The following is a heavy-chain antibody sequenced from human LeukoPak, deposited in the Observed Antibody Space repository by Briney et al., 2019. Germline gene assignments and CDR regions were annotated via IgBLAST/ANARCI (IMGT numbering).Heavy chain of an antibody. CDR2: ISSNGGST. V-gene: IGHV3-64D*06. CDR3: VKDTSGYFDL. CDR1: GFTFSSYA. Sequence: GGSLRLSCSASGFTFSSYAMHWVRQAPGKGLEYVSAISSNGGSTYYADSVKGRFTISRDNSKNTLYLQMSSLRAEGTAVYHCVKDTSGYFDLWGRGTLVTVSS. J-gene: IGHJ2*01. D-gene: IGHD1-26*01.